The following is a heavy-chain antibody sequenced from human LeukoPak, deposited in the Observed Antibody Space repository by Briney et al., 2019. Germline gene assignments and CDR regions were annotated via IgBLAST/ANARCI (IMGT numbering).Heavy chain of an antibody. CDR1: GFTFSRYK. D-gene: IGHD3-16*01. CDR3: AKDMSGLLGGYFDY. J-gene: IGHJ4*02. CDR2: IFENGIEK. V-gene: IGHV3-7*03. Sequence: GGSLRLSCAGSGFTFSRYKMSWVRQAPGKGLEWVANIFENGIEKSYVDSVKGRFTISRDNAKNLLYLQMNSLRAEDTALYYCAKDMSGLLGGYFDYWGQGTLVTVSS.